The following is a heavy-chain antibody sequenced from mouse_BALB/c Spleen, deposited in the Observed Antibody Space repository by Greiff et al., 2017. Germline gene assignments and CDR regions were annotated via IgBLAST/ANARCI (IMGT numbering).Heavy chain of an antibody. Sequence: VQLQQSGPELVKPGASVRISCKASGYTFTSYYIHWVKQRPGQGLEWIGWIYPGNVNTKYNEKFKGKATLTADKSSSTAYMQLSSLTSEDSAVYFCARPIYGNYFAYWGQGTLVTVSA. CDR2: IYPGNVNT. J-gene: IGHJ3*01. CDR3: ARPIYGNYFAY. D-gene: IGHD2-1*01. CDR1: GYTFTSYY. V-gene: IGHV1S56*01.